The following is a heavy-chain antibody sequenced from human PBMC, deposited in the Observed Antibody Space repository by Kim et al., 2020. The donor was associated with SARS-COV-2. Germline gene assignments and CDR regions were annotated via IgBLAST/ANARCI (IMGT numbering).Heavy chain of an antibody. Sequence: SGDTNESHKFKGRVTMTRDTSITTAYMELRRLTSDDTAVYYCARDSAMDVWGQGTTVTVSS. J-gene: IGHJ6*02. CDR2: SGDT. D-gene: IGHD6-25*01. V-gene: IGHV1-2*02. CDR3: ARDSAMDV.